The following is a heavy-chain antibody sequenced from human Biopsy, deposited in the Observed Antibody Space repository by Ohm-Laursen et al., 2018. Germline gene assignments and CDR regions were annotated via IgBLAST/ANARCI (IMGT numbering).Heavy chain of an antibody. CDR3: AKDRYPSSWHYYYGMDV. D-gene: IGHD6-13*01. Sequence: RSLRLSCTASGFSFDNHVMHWVRQAPGKGLEWVSGISWNSDSIGYADSVKGRFTISRDNAKNSPYLQMNSLRSEDTALYYCAKDRYPSSWHYYYGMDVWGQGTTVTVSS. CDR1: GFSFDNHV. CDR2: ISWNSDSI. J-gene: IGHJ6*02. V-gene: IGHV3-9*01.